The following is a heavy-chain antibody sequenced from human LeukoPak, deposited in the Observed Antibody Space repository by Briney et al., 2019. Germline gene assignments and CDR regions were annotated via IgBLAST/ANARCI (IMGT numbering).Heavy chain of an antibody. CDR1: GYTFSVYW. J-gene: IGHJ6*03. CDR3: ARGLRYFDWLTLGYMDV. D-gene: IGHD3-9*01. CDR2: MNPNSGNT. V-gene: IGHV1-8*03. Sequence: ASVKVSCKASGYTFSVYWIHWVRLAPGQGPEWMGWMNPNSGNTGYAQKFQGRVTITRNTSISTAYMELSSLRSEDTAVYYCARGLRYFDWLTLGYMDVWGKGTTVTVSS.